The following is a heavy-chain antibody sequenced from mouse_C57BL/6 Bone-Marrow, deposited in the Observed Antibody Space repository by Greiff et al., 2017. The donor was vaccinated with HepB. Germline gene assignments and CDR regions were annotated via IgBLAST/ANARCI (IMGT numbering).Heavy chain of an antibody. CDR2: ISSGSSTI. J-gene: IGHJ2*01. D-gene: IGHD2-2*01. CDR3: ARDYYGYGGGY. V-gene: IGHV5-17*01. Sequence: EVKLVESGGGLVKPGGSLKLSCAASGFTFSDYGMHWVRQAPEKGLEWVAYISSGSSTIYYADTVKGRITISRDNAKNTLFLQMTSLRSEDTAMYYCARDYYGYGGGYWGQGTTLTVSS. CDR1: GFTFSDYG.